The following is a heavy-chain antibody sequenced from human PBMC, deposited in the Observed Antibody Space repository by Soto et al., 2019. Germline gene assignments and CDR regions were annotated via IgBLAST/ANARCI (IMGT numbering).Heavy chain of an antibody. Sequence: LRLSCAASGFTFDDYAMHWVRQVPGKGLEWVSGINWNSGSIGYADSVKGRFAISRDNAKNSLHLQMSSLRAEDTAFYYCVKDESINWYSGHFRHWGQGTLVTVSS. D-gene: IGHD6-13*01. CDR2: INWNSGSI. V-gene: IGHV3-9*01. CDR3: VKDESINWYSGHFRH. CDR1: GFTFDDYA. J-gene: IGHJ1*01.